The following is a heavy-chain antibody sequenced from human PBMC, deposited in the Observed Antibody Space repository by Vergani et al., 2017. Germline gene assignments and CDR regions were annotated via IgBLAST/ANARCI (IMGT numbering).Heavy chain of an antibody. D-gene: IGHD6-19*01. CDR3: ARDSYSSGWTRFDY. J-gene: IGHJ4*02. CDR1: GFTFSSYS. Sequence: EVQLVESGGGLVQPGGSLRLSCAASGFTFSSYSMNWVRQAPGKGLEWVSSISSSSSYIYYADSVKGRFTISRDNAKNSLYLQMNSLRAEDTAVYYCARDSYSSGWTRFDYWGQGTLVTVSS. V-gene: IGHV3-21*01. CDR2: ISSSSSYI.